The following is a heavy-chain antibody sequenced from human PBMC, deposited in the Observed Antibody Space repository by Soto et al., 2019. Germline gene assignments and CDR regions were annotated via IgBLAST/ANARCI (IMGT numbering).Heavy chain of an antibody. J-gene: IGHJ4*02. V-gene: IGHV4-4*02. Sequence: QVQLQESGPGLVKPSGTLSLTCAVSSGSISSSNWWSWVRQPPVKGLEWIGEIYHSGSTNYNPSLKSRVTISVDKSKNQFSLKLSSVTAADTAVYYCASKMYYDILTGYGPFDYWGQGTLVTVSS. CDR2: IYHSGST. CDR1: SGSISSSNW. CDR3: ASKMYYDILTGYGPFDY. D-gene: IGHD3-9*01.